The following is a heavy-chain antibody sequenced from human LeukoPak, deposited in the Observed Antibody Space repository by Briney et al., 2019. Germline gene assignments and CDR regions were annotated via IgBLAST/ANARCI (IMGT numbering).Heavy chain of an antibody. J-gene: IGHJ4*02. CDR2: IKSDGSSA. CDR1: GFTFSTYA. Sequence: HPGGSLRLSCAASGFTFSTYAMSWVRQAPGKGPVWVSRIKSDGSSARFADSVQGRFTISRDNGKNTLYLQMNSLRAEDTAVYYCARGGESNNWYPGYFDYWGQGALVTVSS. V-gene: IGHV3-74*01. D-gene: IGHD6-13*01. CDR3: ARGGESNNWYPGYFDY.